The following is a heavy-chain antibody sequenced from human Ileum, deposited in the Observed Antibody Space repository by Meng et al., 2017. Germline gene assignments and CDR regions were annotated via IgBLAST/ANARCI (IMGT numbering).Heavy chain of an antibody. CDR2: SDHFGNT. Sequence: QIQQWGAGLFQPAETLSPTCAVLGGSLSGYYCNWVRQPPGKGLEWIGGSDHFGNTIHNPSLKGRLTISVDTSKNQISLRLTSVIAADTAVYYCVYFWSGYFTSGQGTLVAVSS. V-gene: IGHV4-34*01. D-gene: IGHD3-3*01. J-gene: IGHJ5*02. CDR1: GGSLSGYY. CDR3: VYFWSGYFT.